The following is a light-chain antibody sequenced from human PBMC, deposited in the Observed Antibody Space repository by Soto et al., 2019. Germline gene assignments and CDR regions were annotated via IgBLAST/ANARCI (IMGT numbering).Light chain of an antibody. CDR3: QQYGNPPIT. J-gene: IGKJ5*01. Sequence: EIVLTQSPGTLSLSPGERVTLSCRASQSVRTNYLAWYQQKPGQAPRLLIYGASSRATGIPDRFSGSGSGTDFTLTITRLEPEDFAMYYCQQYGNPPITFGQGTRLEIK. V-gene: IGKV3-20*01. CDR1: QSVRTNY. CDR2: GAS.